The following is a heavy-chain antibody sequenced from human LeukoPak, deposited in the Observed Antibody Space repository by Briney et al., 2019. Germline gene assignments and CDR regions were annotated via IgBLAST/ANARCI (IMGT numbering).Heavy chain of an antibody. D-gene: IGHD3-9*01. CDR1: KFTFSTYW. V-gene: IGHV3-7*01. Sequence: GGSLRLSCAASKFTFSTYWMSWVRQAPGKGLEWVANIKQDGSEKYYVDSVKGRFTISRDNAKNSLYLQMNSLRAEDTAVYYCARATTYDILTGYFDYWGQGTLVTVSS. CDR2: IKQDGSEK. CDR3: ARATTYDILTGYFDY. J-gene: IGHJ4*02.